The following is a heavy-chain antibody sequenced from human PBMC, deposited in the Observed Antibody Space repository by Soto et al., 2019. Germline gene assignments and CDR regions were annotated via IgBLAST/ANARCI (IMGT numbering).Heavy chain of an antibody. V-gene: IGHV3-11*01. CDR2: ISSSDSII. CDR1: GFTLSDSY. D-gene: IGHD3-22*01. J-gene: IGHJ4*02. Sequence: PGGSLRLSCAASGFTLSDSYMSWILQARGKGLEWVSYISSSDSIIYYSDSVKGRFIISRDNAKNSLYLQMNSLRAEDTAVYYCARDLGYYDSSGYFDYWGQGTLVTVSS. CDR3: ARDLGYYDSSGYFDY.